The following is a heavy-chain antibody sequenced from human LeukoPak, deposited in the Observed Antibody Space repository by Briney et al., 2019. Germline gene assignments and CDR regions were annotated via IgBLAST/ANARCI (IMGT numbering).Heavy chain of an antibody. D-gene: IGHD3-22*01. Sequence: SETLSLTCTVSGGSVSSGSYYWSWIRQPPGKGPEWIGYIYYSGSTNYNPSLKSRVTISVDTPKNQFSLKLSSVTAADTAVYYCARVSYDSSGYYQRRARTKYYGMDVWGQGTTVTVSS. CDR1: GGSVSSGSYY. V-gene: IGHV4-61*01. CDR3: ARVSYDSSGYYQRRARTKYYGMDV. J-gene: IGHJ6*02. CDR2: IYYSGST.